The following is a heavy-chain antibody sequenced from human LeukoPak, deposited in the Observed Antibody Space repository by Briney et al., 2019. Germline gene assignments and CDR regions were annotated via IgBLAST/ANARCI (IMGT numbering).Heavy chain of an antibody. D-gene: IGHD3-10*01. Sequence: PSETLSLTCTVSGGSISSYYWSWFRQPAGKGLEWIGRIYTSGSTNYNPSLKSRVTMSVDTSKNQFSLKLSSVTAADTAVYYCARDRYGSGSYYKSWFDPWGQGTLVTVSS. CDR1: GGSISSYY. J-gene: IGHJ5*02. CDR2: IYTSGST. V-gene: IGHV4-4*07. CDR3: ARDRYGSGSYYKSWFDP.